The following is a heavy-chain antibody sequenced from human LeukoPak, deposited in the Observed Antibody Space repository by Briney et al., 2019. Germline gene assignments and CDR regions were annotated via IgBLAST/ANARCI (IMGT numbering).Heavy chain of an antibody. J-gene: IGHJ3*02. Sequence: GGSLRLSCAASGFTFSSYSMNWVRQAPGKGLEWVSYISSSSSTIYYADSVKGRFTISRDNAKNSLYLQMNSLRAEDTAVYYCASEQQWLNAFDIWGQGTMVTVSS. V-gene: IGHV3-48*01. CDR1: GFTFSSYS. D-gene: IGHD6-19*01. CDR3: ASEQQWLNAFDI. CDR2: ISSSSSTI.